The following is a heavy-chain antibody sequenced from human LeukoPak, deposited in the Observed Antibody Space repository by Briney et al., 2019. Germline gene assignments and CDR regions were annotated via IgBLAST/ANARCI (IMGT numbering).Heavy chain of an antibody. CDR3: ARGILSSGWELNWFGP. V-gene: IGHV1-8*01. CDR2: MNPNSGNT. J-gene: IGHJ5*02. CDR1: GYTFSSYD. Sequence: SVKVPCKASGYTFSSYDINWVRQATGQGLEWMGWMNPNSGNTGYAQRFQGRVTMTRNTSINTAYMELSSLRSEDTAVYYCARGILSSGWELNWFGPWGQGTLVTVSS. D-gene: IGHD6-19*01.